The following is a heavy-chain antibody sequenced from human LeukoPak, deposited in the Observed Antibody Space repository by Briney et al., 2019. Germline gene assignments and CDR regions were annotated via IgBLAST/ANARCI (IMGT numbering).Heavy chain of an antibody. CDR1: GFTFSSYA. CDR3: TTDEHYMDV. CDR2: ISYDGSNK. J-gene: IGHJ6*03. Sequence: GGSLRLSCAASGFTFSSYAMHWVRQAPGKGLEWVAVISYDGSNKYYADSVKGRFTISRDNSKNTLYLQMNSLKTEDTAVYYCTTDEHYMDVWGKGTTVTVSS. V-gene: IGHV3-30-3*02.